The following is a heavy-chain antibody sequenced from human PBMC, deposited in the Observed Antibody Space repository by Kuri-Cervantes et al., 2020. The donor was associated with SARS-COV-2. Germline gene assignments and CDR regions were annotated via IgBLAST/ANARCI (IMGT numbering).Heavy chain of an antibody. Sequence: ETLSLTCAASGFTLSVYDMHWVRQATGKGLEWVSAIGTSGGTYYPGSVKGRFTISRENAKNSLHLQMNSLRAEDTAVYYCARATSSWEAGDAFDIWGQGTMVTVSS. CDR1: GFTLSVYD. V-gene: IGHV3-13*01. J-gene: IGHJ3*02. D-gene: IGHD7-27*01. CDR2: IGTSGGT. CDR3: ARATSSWEAGDAFDI.